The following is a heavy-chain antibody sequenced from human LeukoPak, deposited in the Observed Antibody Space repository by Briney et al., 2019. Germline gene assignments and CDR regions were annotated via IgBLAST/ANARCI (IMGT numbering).Heavy chain of an antibody. J-gene: IGHJ4*02. CDR1: GGTFSSYA. Sequence: SVKVSCKASGGTFSSYAISWVRQAPGQGLEWMGGIIPIFGTANYAQKFQGRVTITTDESTSTAYMELSSLRSEDTAVYYCATTSKGYSSGWYLYFDYWGQGTLVTVSS. CDR2: IIPIFGTA. V-gene: IGHV1-69*05. D-gene: IGHD6-19*01. CDR3: ATTSKGYSSGWYLYFDY.